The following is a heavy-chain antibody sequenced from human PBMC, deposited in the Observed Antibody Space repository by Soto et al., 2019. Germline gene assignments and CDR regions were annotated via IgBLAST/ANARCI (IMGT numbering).Heavy chain of an antibody. J-gene: IGHJ6*02. CDR2: IKSKTDGGTT. CDR1: GFTFSNAW. CDR3: TTRSNTIAAAGTNYYYGMDV. Sequence: GGSLRLSCAASGFTFSNAWMNWVRQAPGKGLEWVGRIKSKTDGGTTDYAAPVKGRFTISRDDSKNTLYLQMNSLKTEDTAVYYCTTRSNTIAAAGTNYYYGMDVWGQGTTVTVSS. D-gene: IGHD6-13*01. V-gene: IGHV3-15*07.